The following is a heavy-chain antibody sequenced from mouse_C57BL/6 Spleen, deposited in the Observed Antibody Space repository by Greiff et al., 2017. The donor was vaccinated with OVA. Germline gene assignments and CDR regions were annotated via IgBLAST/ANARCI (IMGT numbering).Heavy chain of an antibody. V-gene: IGHV1-82*01. Sequence: QVQLQQSGPELVKPGASVKISCKASGYAFSSSWMNWVKQRPGKGLEWIGRIYPGDGDTNYNGKFKGKATLTADKSSSTAYMQLSSLTSEDSAVYFCARSRGEYYAMDYWGQGTSVTVSS. J-gene: IGHJ4*01. CDR3: ARSRGEYYAMDY. CDR2: IYPGDGDT. CDR1: GYAFSSSW.